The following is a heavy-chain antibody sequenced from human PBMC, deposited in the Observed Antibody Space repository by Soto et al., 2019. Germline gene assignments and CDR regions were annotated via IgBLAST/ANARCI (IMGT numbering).Heavy chain of an antibody. D-gene: IGHD3-10*01. V-gene: IGHV4-31*03. Sequence: QVQLQESGPGLVKPSQTLSLTCTVSGGSISSGGYYWSWIRQHPGKGLEWIGYIYYSGSTYYTPSLKSRVTISVFTSKTQFSLKLSSVTAADTAMYYCARYHSGTGSYWDYWGRGTLVTVSS. CDR3: ARYHSGTGSYWDY. CDR1: GGSISSGGYY. CDR2: IYYSGST. J-gene: IGHJ4*02.